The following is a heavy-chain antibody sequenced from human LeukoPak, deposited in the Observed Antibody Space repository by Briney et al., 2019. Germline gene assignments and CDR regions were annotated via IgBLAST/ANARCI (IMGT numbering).Heavy chain of an antibody. Sequence: ASVKVSCKASGYTFTSYGISWVRQAPGQGLEWMGWISAYHGNTNYAQKLQGRVTMTTDTSTSTAYMELRSLRSDDTAVYYCARGPQWLVPEWFDPWGQGTLVTVSS. D-gene: IGHD6-19*01. CDR2: ISAYHGNT. V-gene: IGHV1-18*01. CDR3: ARGPQWLVPEWFDP. J-gene: IGHJ5*02. CDR1: GYTFTSYG.